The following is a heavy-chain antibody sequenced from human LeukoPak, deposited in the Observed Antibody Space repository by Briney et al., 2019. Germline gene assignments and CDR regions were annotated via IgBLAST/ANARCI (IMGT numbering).Heavy chain of an antibody. CDR1: GFTFSSYS. V-gene: IGHV3-21*01. Sequence: GGSLRLSCAASGFTFSSYSMNWVRQAPGKGLEWVSSISSSSSYIYYADLVKGRFTISRDNAKNSLYLQMNSLRAEDTAVYYCARDQPCSSTSCYPCDYWGQGTLVTVSS. J-gene: IGHJ4*02. CDR2: ISSSSSYI. CDR3: ARDQPCSSTSCYPCDY. D-gene: IGHD2-2*01.